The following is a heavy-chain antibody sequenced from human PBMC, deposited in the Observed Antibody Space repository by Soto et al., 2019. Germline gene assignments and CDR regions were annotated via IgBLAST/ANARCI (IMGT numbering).Heavy chain of an antibody. CDR3: ARRYGGAFDI. Sequence: SETLSLTCTVSGGSIISYYWSWIRQPPGEGLEWIGYIYYSGSTNYNPSLKSRVTISVDTSKNQFSLKLSSGTAADTAVYYCARRYGGAFDIWGQGTMVTVSS. V-gene: IGHV4-59*01. CDR2: IYYSGST. CDR1: GGSIISYY. J-gene: IGHJ3*02. D-gene: IGHD3-10*01.